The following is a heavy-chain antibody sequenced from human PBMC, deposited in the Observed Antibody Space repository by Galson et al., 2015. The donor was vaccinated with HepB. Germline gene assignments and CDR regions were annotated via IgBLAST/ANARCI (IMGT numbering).Heavy chain of an antibody. D-gene: IGHD5-24*01. CDR1: GYSFTRYG. V-gene: IGHV1-18*01. Sequence: SVKVSCKASGYSFTRYGINWVRQAPGQGLEWMGLISAYSGNTNYAQKLQGRVTMTTDTSTSTAYMELRSLRSDDTAVYYCAIGGMATIGGPTFDYWGQGTLVAVSS. CDR3: AIGGMATIGGPTFDY. J-gene: IGHJ4*02. CDR2: ISAYSGNT.